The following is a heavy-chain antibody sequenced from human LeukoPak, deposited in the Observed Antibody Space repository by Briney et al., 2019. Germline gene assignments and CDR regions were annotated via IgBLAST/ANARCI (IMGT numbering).Heavy chain of an antibody. V-gene: IGHV3-23*01. CDR1: GITLSNYG. CDR3: AKRGVVIRVILVGFHKEAYYFDS. CDR2: ISGSGGRT. J-gene: IGHJ4*02. D-gene: IGHD3-22*01. Sequence: GGSLRLSCAVSGITLSNYGMSWVRQAPGKGLEWVAGISGSGGRTNYADSVKGRFTISRDNPKNTLYLQMNSLGAEDTAVCFCAKRGVVIRVILVGFHKEAYYFDSWGQGALVTVSS.